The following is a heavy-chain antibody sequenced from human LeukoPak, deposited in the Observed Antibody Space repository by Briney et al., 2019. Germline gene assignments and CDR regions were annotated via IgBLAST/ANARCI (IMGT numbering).Heavy chain of an antibody. CDR1: GFTFSSYA. Sequence: PGGSLRLSCAASGFTFSSYAMSWVRQAPGKGLEWVSAISGSGGSTYYADSVKGRFTISRDNSKNTLYLQMNSLRAEDTAVYYCARDRLDYDFWNGYYVHWGQGTLVTVSS. V-gene: IGHV3-23*01. J-gene: IGHJ4*02. CDR3: ARDRLDYDFWNGYYVH. CDR2: ISGSGGST. D-gene: IGHD3-3*01.